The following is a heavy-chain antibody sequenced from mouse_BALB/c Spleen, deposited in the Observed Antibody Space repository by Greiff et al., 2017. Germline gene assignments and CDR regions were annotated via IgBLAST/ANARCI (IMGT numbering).Heavy chain of an antibody. CDR1: GFNIKDTY. J-gene: IGHJ1*01. D-gene: IGHD2-1*01. V-gene: IGHV14-3*02. Sequence: EVKLQESGAELVKPGASVKLSCTASGFNIKDTYMHWVKQRPEQGLEWIGRIDPANGNTKYDPKFQGKATITADTSSNTAYLQLSSLTSEDTAVYYCARMVKWYFDVWGAGTTVTVSS. CDR3: ARMVKWYFDV. CDR2: IDPANGNT.